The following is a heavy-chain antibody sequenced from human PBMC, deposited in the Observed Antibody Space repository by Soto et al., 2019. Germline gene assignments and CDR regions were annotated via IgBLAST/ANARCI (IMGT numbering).Heavy chain of an antibody. CDR1: GGSFSGYY. CDR3: ARGGYDYVWGSYRSTFDY. V-gene: IGHV4-34*01. CDR2: INHSGST. J-gene: IGHJ4*02. D-gene: IGHD3-16*02. Sequence: QVQLQQWAAGLLKPSETLSLTCAVYGGSFSGYYWSWIRQPPGKGLEWIGEINHSGSTNYNPSLKSRVTISVDTSKNQFSLKLSSVTAADTAVYYCARGGYDYVWGSYRSTFDYWGQGTLVTVSS.